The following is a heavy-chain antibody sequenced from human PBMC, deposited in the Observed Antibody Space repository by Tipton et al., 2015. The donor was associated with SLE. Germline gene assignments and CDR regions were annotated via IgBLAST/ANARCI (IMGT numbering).Heavy chain of an antibody. D-gene: IGHD1-26*01. J-gene: IGHJ4*02. CDR2: IRSKRYGGTI. Sequence: SLRLSCTASGFIFGDFAMSWVRQAPGKGLEWVGFIRSKRYGGTIEYAASVKGRFTVSRDDSKSIASLHMNSLNTEDTALYYCTTVSAVGATTLDYWGQGTLVAVSS. CDR3: TTVSAVGATTLDY. CDR1: GFIFGDFA. V-gene: IGHV3-49*04.